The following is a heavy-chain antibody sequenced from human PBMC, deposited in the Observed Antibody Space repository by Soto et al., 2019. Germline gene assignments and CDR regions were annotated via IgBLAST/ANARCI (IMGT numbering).Heavy chain of an antibody. Sequence: PGGSLRLSCAASGFTFSSYAMSWVRQAPGKGLEWVSAISGSGGSTYYADSVKGRFTISRDNSKNTLYLQMNSLRAEDTAVYYCAKRPYDSSGYFPTPFDYWGQGTLVTVSS. D-gene: IGHD3-22*01. CDR2: ISGSGGST. J-gene: IGHJ4*02. V-gene: IGHV3-23*01. CDR1: GFTFSSYA. CDR3: AKRPYDSSGYFPTPFDY.